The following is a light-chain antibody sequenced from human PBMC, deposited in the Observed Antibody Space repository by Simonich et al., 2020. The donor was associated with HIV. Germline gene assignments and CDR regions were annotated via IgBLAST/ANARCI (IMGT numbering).Light chain of an antibody. J-gene: IGKJ1*01. CDR2: CAS. CDR3: QQYYSTPPT. CDR1: QNVLYHFNNTHY. Sequence: DIVMTQSPDSLAVSLGERATINCKSSQNVLYHFNNTHYLAQYLQKPGQPHNLLIYCASTRESGVPDRFSGSGSGTHFSLTISSLQAEDAAVYYCQQYYSTPPTFGQGTKVEIK. V-gene: IGKV4-1*01.